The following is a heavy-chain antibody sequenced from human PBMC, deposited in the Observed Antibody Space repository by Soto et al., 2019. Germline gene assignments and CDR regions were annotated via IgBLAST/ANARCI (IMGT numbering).Heavy chain of an antibody. CDR1: GFTFNNAW. J-gene: IGHJ4*02. Sequence: PGGSLRLSCAASGFTFNNAWMNWVRQGPGKGLEWVGRIKSKIDGGTTDYAAPVKARFTISRDDSKNTVYLQMNSLKTEDTAVYYCTTDLVVVVSDAQFDYWGQGTLVTVSS. CDR2: IKSKIDGGTT. D-gene: IGHD2-15*01. CDR3: TTDLVVVVSDAQFDY. V-gene: IGHV3-15*07.